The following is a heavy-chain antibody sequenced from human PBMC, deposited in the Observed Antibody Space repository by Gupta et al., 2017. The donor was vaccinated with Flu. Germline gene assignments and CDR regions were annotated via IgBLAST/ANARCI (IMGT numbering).Heavy chain of an antibody. J-gene: IGHJ4*02. CDR2: IDPANGDT. CDR1: GYTFTTLH. Sequence: QVQVVQSGAEVKTPGASMKVACKASGYTFTTLHIHWVRQAPGQRPEYVGRIDPANGDTKYSQNFQDRVIITRDTSATTTYMELRSLRSEDTAVYYCARSFGWWAFDFWGQGTLVTVSS. D-gene: IGHD2-15*01. CDR3: ARSFGWWAFDF. V-gene: IGHV1-3*01.